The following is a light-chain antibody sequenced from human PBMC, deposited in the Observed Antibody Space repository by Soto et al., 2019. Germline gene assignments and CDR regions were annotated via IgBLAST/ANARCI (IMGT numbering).Light chain of an antibody. J-gene: IGKJ1*01. Sequence: IVLTQSPGTLSLAPGARATLSCRASQSIRHKDLAWYQQETGQTTSLLIHCVSISATCIPDKFSFNLSGTAFTLTISRLAPEDFAVYDCQLYSCSPWTYGQDTQVEIK. CDR1: QSIRHKD. CDR3: QLYSCSPWT. CDR2: CVS. V-gene: IGKV3-20*01.